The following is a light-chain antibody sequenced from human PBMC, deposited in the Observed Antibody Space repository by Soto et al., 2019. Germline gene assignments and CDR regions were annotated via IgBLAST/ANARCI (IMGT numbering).Light chain of an antibody. CDR1: SSDVGGSDF. CDR2: DVS. Sequence: SVLTQPASMSGSPGQAIPLSCTGTSSDVGGSDFVSWHQQHPRKSPELMIYDVSKCPSGVSNRFSGSKSGNTASLTISGLQAEDEADYYCSSYTSSRSYVFGTGTKVTVL. V-gene: IGLV2-14*01. CDR3: SSYTSSRSYV. J-gene: IGLJ1*01.